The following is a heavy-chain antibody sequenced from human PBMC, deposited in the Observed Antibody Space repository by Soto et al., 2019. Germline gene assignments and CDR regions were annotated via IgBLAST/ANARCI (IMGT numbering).Heavy chain of an antibody. J-gene: IGHJ6*02. CDR3: AREGYYDSSGPASYGMDV. Sequence: ASVKVSCKASGYTVTGYYMHWVRQSPGQGLEWMGWINPNSGGTNYAQKFQGRFTMTRDTSITTAYMELSRLRYDDTAVYYCAREGYYDSSGPASYGMDVWGQGTTVTVSS. V-gene: IGHV1-2*02. D-gene: IGHD3-22*01. CDR2: INPNSGGT. CDR1: GYTVTGYY.